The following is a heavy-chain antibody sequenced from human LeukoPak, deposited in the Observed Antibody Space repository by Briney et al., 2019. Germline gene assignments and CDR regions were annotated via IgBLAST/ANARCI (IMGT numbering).Heavy chain of an antibody. CDR2: ISFDGLHI. Sequence: GGSLRLSCVASGFTFRSYAMHWVRQAPGKGLEWVAVISFDGLHIYYADSVKGRFTISRDSSKNTLYLQINSLRPEDTAIYYCANGQLVDSGMDVWGQGTTVTVSS. J-gene: IGHJ6*02. CDR3: ANGQLVDSGMDV. D-gene: IGHD1-1*01. CDR1: GFTFRSYA. V-gene: IGHV3-30*18.